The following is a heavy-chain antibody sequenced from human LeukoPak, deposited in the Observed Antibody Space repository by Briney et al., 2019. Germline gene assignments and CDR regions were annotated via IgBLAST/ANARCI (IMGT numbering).Heavy chain of an antibody. D-gene: IGHD2-15*01. V-gene: IGHV4-31*03. CDR1: GGSISSGGYY. J-gene: IGHJ4*02. Sequence: SETLSLTCTVSGGSISSGGYYWSWIRQHPGKGLEWIGYIYYSGSTYYNPSPESRVTISVDTSKNQFSLKLSSVTAADTAVYYCAVAALGYRFDYWGQGTLVTVSS. CDR2: IYYSGST. CDR3: AVAALGYRFDY.